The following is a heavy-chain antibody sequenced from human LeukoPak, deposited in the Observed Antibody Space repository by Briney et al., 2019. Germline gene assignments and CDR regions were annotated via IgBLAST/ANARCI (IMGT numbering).Heavy chain of an antibody. Sequence: GGSLRLSCAASGFTFSSYWMHWVRQAPGKGLVWVSRINSDGSSTSYADSVKGRFTISRDNAKNTLYLQMNSLRAEDTAVYYCARDSNWSIAARRYFDYWGQGTLVPVSS. CDR2: INSDGSST. V-gene: IGHV3-74*01. J-gene: IGHJ4*02. D-gene: IGHD6-6*01. CDR1: GFTFSSYW. CDR3: ARDSNWSIAARRYFDY.